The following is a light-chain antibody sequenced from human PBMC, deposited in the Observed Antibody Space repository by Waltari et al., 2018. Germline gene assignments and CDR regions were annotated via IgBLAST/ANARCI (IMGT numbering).Light chain of an antibody. CDR2: AAS. CDR3: QQSYGTPWT. J-gene: IGKJ1*01. V-gene: IGKV1-39*01. Sequence: DIQLTQSPSSLSASVGDRVTMTCRASQSISTYLNWYQQKPGKAPKVLIYAASSLQSGVPSRFSGSGSGTDFTLTISSLQPEDFATYHCQQSYGTPWTFGQGTKVEIK. CDR1: QSISTY.